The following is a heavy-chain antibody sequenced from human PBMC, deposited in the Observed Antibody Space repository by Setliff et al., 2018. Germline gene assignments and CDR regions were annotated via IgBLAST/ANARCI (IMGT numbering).Heavy chain of an antibody. CDR2: VFPNGAS. CDR3: AKGGTYRYFDF. J-gene: IGHJ4*02. V-gene: IGHV4-59*01. Sequence: SETLSLTCSVSGDSMSGASIWSWIRQPPGRGLEIMGYVFPNGASKYDPSFKSRLTISVDTSKNQFSLKLTSVTAADTAFYFCAKGGTYRYFDFWGQGTLVTVSS. CDR1: GDSMSGASI. D-gene: IGHD1-1*01.